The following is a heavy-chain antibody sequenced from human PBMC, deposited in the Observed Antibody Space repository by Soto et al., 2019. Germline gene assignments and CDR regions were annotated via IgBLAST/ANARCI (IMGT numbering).Heavy chain of an antibody. D-gene: IGHD3-22*01. V-gene: IGHV4-39*01. J-gene: IGHJ3*01. CDR3: ATTVSSGYQAFEV. CDR2: IYSSGST. CDR1: GGSISSSSYY. Sequence: QLQLQESGPGLVRPSETLSLTCTVSGGSISSSSYYWGWIRQPPGKGLEWIGSIYSSGSTYYNPSLKSRVTISVDTSKNQFSLKLSSVTAADTAVHYCATTVSSGYQAFEVWGQGTLVTVSS.